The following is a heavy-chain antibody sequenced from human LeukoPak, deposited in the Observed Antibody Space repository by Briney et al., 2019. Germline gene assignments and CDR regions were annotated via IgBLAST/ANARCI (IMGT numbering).Heavy chain of an antibody. CDR1: GYTFTSYD. Sequence: ASVKVSCKASGYTFTSYDINWVRQATGQGLEWMGWMNPNSGNTGYAQKFQGRATMTRNTSISTAYMELSSLRSEDTAVYYCARGFKIRGVIIYYFDSWGQGTVVTVSS. CDR3: ARGFKIRGVIIYYFDS. D-gene: IGHD3-10*01. V-gene: IGHV1-8*01. J-gene: IGHJ4*02. CDR2: MNPNSGNT.